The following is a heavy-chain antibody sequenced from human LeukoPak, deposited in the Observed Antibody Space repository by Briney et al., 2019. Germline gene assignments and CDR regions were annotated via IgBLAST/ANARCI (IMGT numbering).Heavy chain of an antibody. CDR1: GFTFTSHD. CDR3: ARGDTIAAAGTTYNWFDP. CDR2: MNPNSGNT. J-gene: IGHJ5*02. Sequence: GASVKVSCKASGFTFTSHDYNWVRQATGQGLEWMGWMNPNSGNTGYAQKFQGRVTMTRDTSITTVYMELSSLTSEDTAVYYCARGDTIAAAGTTYNWFDPWGQGTLVTISS. V-gene: IGHV1-8*01. D-gene: IGHD6-13*01.